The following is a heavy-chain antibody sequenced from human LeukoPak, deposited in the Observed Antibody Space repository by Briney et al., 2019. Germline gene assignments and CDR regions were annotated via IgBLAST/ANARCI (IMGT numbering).Heavy chain of an antibody. D-gene: IGHD3-10*01. Sequence: PGGSLRLSCAASGFTFSSYEMNWVRQAPGKGLEWVSYISSSGSTIYYADSVKGRFTISRDNAKNSLYLQMNSLRAEDTAVYYCARGGPYYYGSGAPGRADYWGQGTLVTVSS. CDR2: ISSSGSTI. V-gene: IGHV3-48*03. CDR1: GFTFSSYE. J-gene: IGHJ4*02. CDR3: ARGGPYYYGSGAPGRADY.